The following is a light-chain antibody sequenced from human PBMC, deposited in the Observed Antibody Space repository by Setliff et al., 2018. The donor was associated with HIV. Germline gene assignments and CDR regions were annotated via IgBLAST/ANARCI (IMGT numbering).Light chain of an antibody. J-gene: IGLJ1*01. CDR3: ATWDDSLNGNV. V-gene: IGLV1-44*01. CDR1: SSNIGSNI. CDR2: RNN. Sequence: QSVLTQPPSASGTPGQRVTISCSGSSSNIGSNIVNWYQHLPGTAPKLLIYRNNQRPSGVPDRFSGSKSGTSASLAISGLQSEDEADHYCATWDDSLNGNVFGSGTKVTVL.